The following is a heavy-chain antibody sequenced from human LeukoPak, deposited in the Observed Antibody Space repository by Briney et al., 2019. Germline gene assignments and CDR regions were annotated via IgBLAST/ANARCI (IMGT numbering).Heavy chain of an antibody. Sequence: NPSETLSLTCTVSGGSISSYYWSWIRQPAGRGLEWIGRMSASGSTNYSPSLKSRVTMSVDTSKNQFSLRLNSVTAADTAVYYCARVYYYDSSGYYWFDPWGQGTLVTVSS. D-gene: IGHD3-22*01. V-gene: IGHV4-4*07. CDR3: ARVYYYDSSGYYWFDP. CDR1: GGSISSYY. J-gene: IGHJ5*02. CDR2: MSASGST.